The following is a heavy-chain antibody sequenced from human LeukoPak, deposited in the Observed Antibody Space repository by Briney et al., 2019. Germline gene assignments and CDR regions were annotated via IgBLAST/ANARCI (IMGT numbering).Heavy chain of an antibody. Sequence: SETLSLTCTVSGGSISSSSYYWGWIRQAPGKGLEWIGSIYYSGSTYYNPSLKSRVTISVDTSKNQFSLKLSSVTAADTAVYFCARHDYDPSYFDYWGQGTLVTVSS. D-gene: IGHD4-17*01. CDR2: IYYSGST. J-gene: IGHJ4*02. CDR1: GGSISSSSYY. CDR3: ARHDYDPSYFDY. V-gene: IGHV4-39*01.